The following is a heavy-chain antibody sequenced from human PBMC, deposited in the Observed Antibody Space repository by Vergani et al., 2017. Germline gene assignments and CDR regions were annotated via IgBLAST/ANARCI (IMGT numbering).Heavy chain of an antibody. J-gene: IGHJ6*04. V-gene: IGHV1-69*04. CDR2: IIPILGIA. Sequence: QVQLVQSGAEVKKPGSSVKVSCKASGGTFSSYAISWVRQAPGQGLEWMGRIIPILGIANYAQKFQGRVTITADKSTSTAYMELSSLRSEDTAVYYCARAGEVWITFGGVIPDSVDVWGKGTTVTVSS. CDR3: ARAGEVWITFGGVIPDSVDV. D-gene: IGHD3-16*01. CDR1: GGTFSSYA.